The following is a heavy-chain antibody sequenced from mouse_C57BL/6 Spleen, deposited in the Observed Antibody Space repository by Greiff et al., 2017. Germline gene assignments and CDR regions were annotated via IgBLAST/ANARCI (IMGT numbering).Heavy chain of an antibody. D-gene: IGHD1-1*01. CDR2: FYPGSGST. CDR1: GYTFTSYW. CDR3: ARRFYYGSSLYFDV. J-gene: IGHJ1*03. V-gene: IGHV1-55*01. Sequence: VQLQQPGAELVKPGPSVTMSCKASGYTFTSYWITWVKQRPGQGLVWIGDFYPGSGSTNYNEKFKSKATLTVDTSSSTAYMQLSSLTSEDSAVYYCARRFYYGSSLYFDVWGTGTTVTVSS.